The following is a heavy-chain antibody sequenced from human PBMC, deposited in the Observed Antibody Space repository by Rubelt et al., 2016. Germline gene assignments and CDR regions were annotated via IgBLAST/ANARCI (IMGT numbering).Heavy chain of an antibody. V-gene: IGHV4-4*07. CDR3: ARHLYGDGYYYGMDV. D-gene: IGHD4-17*01. J-gene: IGHJ6*02. CDR2: IYTSGST. Sequence: WSWIRQPAGKGLEWIGRIYTSGSTNYNPSLKSRVTMSVDTSKNQFSLKLSSVTAADTAVDYCARHLYGDGYYYGMDVWGQGTTVTVSS.